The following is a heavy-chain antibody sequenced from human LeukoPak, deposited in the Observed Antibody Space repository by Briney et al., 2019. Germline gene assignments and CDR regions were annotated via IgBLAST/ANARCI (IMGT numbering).Heavy chain of an antibody. V-gene: IGHV4-38-2*01. CDR1: GYSLSNGYY. J-gene: IGHJ6*03. CDR2: LYHSDST. D-gene: IGHD2-2*01. Sequence: SETLSLTCAVSGYSLSNGYYWVGIRQPPGKGREWIGRLYHSDSTYYNPSLKSRVTMSVDTSKNHFSLKFSFVPAADTAVYYCARQYDSYYSYYVDVWGKGTTVTVSS. CDR3: ARQYDSYYSYYVDV.